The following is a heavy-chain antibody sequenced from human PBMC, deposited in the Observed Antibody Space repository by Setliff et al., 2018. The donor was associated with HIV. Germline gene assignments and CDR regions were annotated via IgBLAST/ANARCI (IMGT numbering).Heavy chain of an antibody. D-gene: IGHD4-17*01. CDR3: ARGNDNGQRGGNYYFMDV. J-gene: IGHJ6*03. V-gene: IGHV4-39*01. Sequence: LSLTCNVSDGSISSSSCYWAWIRQPPGKGLEWIGTIYYSGNTYYRPSLKSRVTVSIDASKNQFSLRLNSVTAADTAVYYCARGNDNGQRGGNYYFMDVWDKGTTVTVS. CDR1: DGSISSSSCY. CDR2: IYYSGNT.